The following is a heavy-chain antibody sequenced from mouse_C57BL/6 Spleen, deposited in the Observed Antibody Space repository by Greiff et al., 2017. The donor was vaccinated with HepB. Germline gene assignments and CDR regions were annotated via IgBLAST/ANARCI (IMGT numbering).Heavy chain of an antibody. V-gene: IGHV1-59*01. CDR3: ARTVYYGNYGYFDV. Sequence: QVQLKQPGAELVRPGTSVKLSCKASGYTFTSYWMHWVKQRPGQGLEWIGVIDPSDSYTNYNQKFKGKATLTVDTSSSTAYMQLSSLTSEDSAVYYCARTVYYGNYGYFDVWGTGTTVTVSS. D-gene: IGHD2-1*01. CDR1: GYTFTSYW. CDR2: IDPSDSYT. J-gene: IGHJ1*03.